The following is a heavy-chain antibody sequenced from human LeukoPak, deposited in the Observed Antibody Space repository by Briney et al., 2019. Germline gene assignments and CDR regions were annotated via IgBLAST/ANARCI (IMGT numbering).Heavy chain of an antibody. D-gene: IGHD6-13*01. Sequence: SETLSLTCAVYGGSFSGYYWSWIRQPPGKGLEWTGEINHSGSTNYNPSLKSRVTISVDTSKNQFSLKLSSVTAADTAVYYCARGRYKAAAGLGYWGQGTLVTVSS. CDR3: ARGRYKAAAGLGY. V-gene: IGHV4-34*01. J-gene: IGHJ4*02. CDR2: INHSGST. CDR1: GGSFSGYY.